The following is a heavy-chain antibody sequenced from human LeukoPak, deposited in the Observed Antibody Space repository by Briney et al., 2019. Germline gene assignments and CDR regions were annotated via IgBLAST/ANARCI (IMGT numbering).Heavy chain of an antibody. V-gene: IGHV3-43*02. D-gene: IGHD3-22*01. Sequence: PGGSLRLSCAASGFTFDDYAMHWVRQAPGKGLEWVSLISGDGGSTYYADSVKGRFTISRDNSKNSLYLQMNSLRTEDTALYYCAKDIHYYDSSGYPGYWGQGTLVTVSS. CDR3: AKDIHYYDSSGYPGY. J-gene: IGHJ4*02. CDR1: GFTFDDYA. CDR2: ISGDGGST.